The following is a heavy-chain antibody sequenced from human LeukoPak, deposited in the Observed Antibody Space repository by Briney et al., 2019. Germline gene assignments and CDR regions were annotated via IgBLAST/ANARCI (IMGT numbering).Heavy chain of an antibody. CDR2: IYPVDSDT. V-gene: IGHV5-51*01. J-gene: IGHJ6*02. CDR3: ARHLATVTASRQYYYYGMDV. CDR1: GYSFTFTKNW. Sequence: GVSLKISCKASGYSFTFTKNWIGWVRQVPGKGLAWIGIIYPVDSDTRYNPSFQGQVTISVDKSISTTYLQLSSLKASDTAIYYCARHLATVTASRQYYYYGMDVWGQGTTVTVSS. D-gene: IGHD4-17*01.